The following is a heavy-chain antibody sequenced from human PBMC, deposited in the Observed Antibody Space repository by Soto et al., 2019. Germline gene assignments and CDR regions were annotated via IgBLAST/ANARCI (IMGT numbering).Heavy chain of an antibody. CDR2: INSDGSDT. V-gene: IGHV3-23*01. J-gene: IGHJ4*02. Sequence: GGSLRLSCAASGFTFSSYAMSWVRQAPGKGLEWVSAINSDGSDTDYADSVKGRFTVSRDNAKNTLYLQMNSLRAEDTAVYYCATAEVDYWGPGTLVTVFS. CDR3: ATAEVDY. CDR1: GFTFSSYA.